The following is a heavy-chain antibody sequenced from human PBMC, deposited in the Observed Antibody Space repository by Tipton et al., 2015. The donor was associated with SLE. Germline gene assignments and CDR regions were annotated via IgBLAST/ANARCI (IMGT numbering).Heavy chain of an antibody. Sequence: TLSLTCTVSGGSISSHYWSWIRQPPGKGLEWIGYIYYSGSTNYNPSLKSRVTVSVDTSKNQFSLKLSSVTAADTAVDYCARGELGASYYFDYWGQGTLVTVSS. J-gene: IGHJ4*02. CDR2: IYYSGST. CDR1: GGSISSHY. V-gene: IGHV4-59*11. CDR3: ARGELGASYYFDY. D-gene: IGHD1-26*01.